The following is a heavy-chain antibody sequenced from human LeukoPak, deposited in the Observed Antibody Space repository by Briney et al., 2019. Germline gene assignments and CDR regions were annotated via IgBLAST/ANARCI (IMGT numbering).Heavy chain of an antibody. D-gene: IGHD6-25*01. J-gene: IGHJ5*01. Sequence: GGSLRLSCAGSGFTFSNYALIWVRQAPGEGLEWVSSISGSGGSTYYADSVKGRFTISKDNSKNTLYLQMNSLRADDTAVYYCAKKLGGGSLAAAATGSVCDSWGQGTLVTVSS. CDR1: GFTFSNYA. V-gene: IGHV3-23*01. CDR3: AKKLGGGSLAAAATGSVCDS. CDR2: ISGSGGST.